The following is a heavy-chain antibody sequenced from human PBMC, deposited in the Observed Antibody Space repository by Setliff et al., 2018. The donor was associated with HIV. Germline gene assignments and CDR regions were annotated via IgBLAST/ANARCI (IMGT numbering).Heavy chain of an antibody. CDR1: GFTFTGLTFTDYN. CDR3: ATDPRRLSY. D-gene: IGHD2-21*01. Sequence: PGGSLRLSCLASGFTFTGLTFTDYNMNWVRQAPGKGLEWVSYISSSNSIYYADSVKGRFTISRDNAKNSLYLQMNSLRAEDTAVYYCATDPRRLSYWGQGTLVTVSS. V-gene: IGHV3-48*04. CDR2: ISSSNSI. J-gene: IGHJ4*02.